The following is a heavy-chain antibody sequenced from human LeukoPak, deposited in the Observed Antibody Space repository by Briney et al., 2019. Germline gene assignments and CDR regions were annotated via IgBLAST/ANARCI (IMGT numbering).Heavy chain of an antibody. Sequence: GGSLRLSCAASGFTFSSYAMSWVRQAPGKGVEWVSDISGSGGSTYYADSVKGGFTISRDNSKNTLYLQMNSLRAEDTAVYYCAKSRVWGSYRLYYFDYWGQGTLVTVSS. J-gene: IGHJ4*02. V-gene: IGHV3-23*01. CDR1: GFTFSSYA. D-gene: IGHD3-16*02. CDR3: AKSRVWGSYRLYYFDY. CDR2: ISGSGGST.